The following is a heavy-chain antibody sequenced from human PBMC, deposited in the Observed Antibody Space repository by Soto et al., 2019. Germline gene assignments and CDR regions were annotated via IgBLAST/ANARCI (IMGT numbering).Heavy chain of an antibody. V-gene: IGHV4-59*05. CDR3: ARPQFSGTYHDTFNI. J-gene: IGHJ3*02. CDR1: GDSISIYY. D-gene: IGHD1-26*01. CDR2: VYYSENT. Sequence: PSETLSLTCTVSGDSISIYYWSWIEQPPGKGLEWIGSVYYSENTYYNPSLKSRVTISVDTSKNLFSLKLTSVTAADTAMYYCARPQFSGTYHDTFNIWGQGTMVTVSS.